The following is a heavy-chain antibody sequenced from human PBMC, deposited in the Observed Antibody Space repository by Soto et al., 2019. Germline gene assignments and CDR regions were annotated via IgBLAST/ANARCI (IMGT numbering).Heavy chain of an antibody. D-gene: IGHD1-26*01. CDR1: GVSFSSYS. Sequence: GGSLRLSCAASGVSFSSYSMNWVRQAPGKGLEWISYISASGLNTDYADPVKGRFTISRDNSKNTLYLQMNSLRAEDTAVYYCARMGSGTYYYYYSTDVWGQGTTVTVSS. V-gene: IGHV3-48*01. CDR2: ISASGLNT. J-gene: IGHJ6*02. CDR3: ARMGSGTYYYYYSTDV.